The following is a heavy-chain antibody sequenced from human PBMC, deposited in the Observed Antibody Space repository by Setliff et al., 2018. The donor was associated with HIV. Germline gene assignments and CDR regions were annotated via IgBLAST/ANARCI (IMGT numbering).Heavy chain of an antibody. Sequence: PGGSLRLSCAASGFTFSSYAMSWVRQAPGKGLEWVSAISGSGGSTYYADSVKGRFTISRDNSKNTLYLQMTSLRADDTATYYCAKDEFSPLRSDSWGLGILVTVSS. CDR3: AKDEFSPLRSDS. CDR2: ISGSGGST. CDR1: GFTFSSYA. J-gene: IGHJ4*02. V-gene: IGHV3-23*01. D-gene: IGHD3-10*01.